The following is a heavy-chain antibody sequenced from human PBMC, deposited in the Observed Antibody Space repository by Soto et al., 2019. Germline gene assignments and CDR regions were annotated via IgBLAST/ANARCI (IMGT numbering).Heavy chain of an antibody. V-gene: IGHV3-9*01. J-gene: IGHJ3*02. CDR1: GFTFDDYA. Sequence: EVQLVESGGGLVQPGRSLRLSCAASGFTFDDYAMHWVLQAPGKGLEWVSGISWNSGSIGYADSVKGRFTISRDNAKNSLYLQMNSLRAEDTALYYCAKDIRNGDYVGDDAFDIWGQVTMVTVSS. D-gene: IGHD4-17*01. CDR3: AKDIRNGDYVGDDAFDI. CDR2: ISWNSGSI.